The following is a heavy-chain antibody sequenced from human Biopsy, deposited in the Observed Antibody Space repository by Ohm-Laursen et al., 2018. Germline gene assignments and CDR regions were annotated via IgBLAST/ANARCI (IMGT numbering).Heavy chain of an antibody. Sequence: ASVKVSCKASGYTFTDSYMHWVRQAPGQGLEWIGWINPNSGATNSAQNFQGRVTMTKDTSLNTAYMEFSRLRSDDTAVYYCARGGLNYWYFDLWGRGTLVTVSS. CDR3: ARGGLNYWYFDL. V-gene: IGHV1-2*02. CDR1: GYTFTDSY. D-gene: IGHD1-26*01. J-gene: IGHJ2*01. CDR2: INPNSGAT.